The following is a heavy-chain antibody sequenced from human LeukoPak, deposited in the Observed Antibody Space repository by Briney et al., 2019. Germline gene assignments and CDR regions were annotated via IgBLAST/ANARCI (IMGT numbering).Heavy chain of an antibody. V-gene: IGHV3-30*18. Sequence: GGSLRLSCAASGFTFSSYGMHWVRQAPGKGLEWVAVISYDGSNKYYADSVKGRFTIFRDNSKNKLYLQMNRLRAEDTAVYYCAKEGAVTGYSSGWYLDYFEYWGQGTLVTVSS. CDR2: ISYDGSNK. J-gene: IGHJ4*02. D-gene: IGHD6-19*01. CDR1: GFTFSSYG. CDR3: AKEGAVTGYSSGWYLDYFEY.